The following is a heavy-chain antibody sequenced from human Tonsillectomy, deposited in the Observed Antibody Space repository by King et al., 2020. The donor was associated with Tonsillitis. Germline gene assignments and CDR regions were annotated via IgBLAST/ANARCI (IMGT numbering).Heavy chain of an antibody. V-gene: IGHV3-23*04. CDR2: ISGSGGST. D-gene: IGHD3-22*01. CDR3: AKAVKYYLDSSEYYFDY. Sequence: VQLVESGGGLVQPGGSLRLSCAASGFTFSSNAMSWVRQAPGKGREWVSGISGSGGSTNYADSVKGRFTMSIDSSKNTRYLQMTSLRAEDTAVYYCAKAVKYYLDSSEYYFDYWGQGSLVTVSS. CDR1: GFTFSSNA. J-gene: IGHJ4*02.